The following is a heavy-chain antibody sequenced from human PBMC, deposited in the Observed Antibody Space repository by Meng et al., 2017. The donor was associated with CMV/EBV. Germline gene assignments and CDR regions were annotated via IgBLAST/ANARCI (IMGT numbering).Heavy chain of an antibody. D-gene: IGHD3-3*01. CDR3: ARDVTIFGTRRGMDV. Sequence: SETLSLTCTVSGGSISSYYWSWIRQPPGKGLEWIGYIYYSGSTNYNPSLKSRVTISVDTSKNQFSLKLRSVTAADTAVYYCARDVTIFGTRRGMDVWGQGTTVTVSS. CDR2: IYYSGST. V-gene: IGHV4-59*01. J-gene: IGHJ6*02. CDR1: GGSISSYY.